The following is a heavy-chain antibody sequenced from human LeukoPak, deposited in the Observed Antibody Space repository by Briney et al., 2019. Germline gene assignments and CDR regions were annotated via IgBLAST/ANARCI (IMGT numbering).Heavy chain of an antibody. J-gene: IGHJ5*02. D-gene: IGHD2/OR15-2a*01. Sequence: SETLSLTCTASGGSISSYYWSWIRQPPGKGLEWIGYIYYSGSTNYNPPLKSRVTISVDTSKNQFSLKLSSVTAADTAVYYCATYLVYASGNWFDPWGRGTLVTVSS. CDR1: GGSISSYY. V-gene: IGHV4-59*08. CDR2: IYYSGST. CDR3: ATYLVYASGNWFDP.